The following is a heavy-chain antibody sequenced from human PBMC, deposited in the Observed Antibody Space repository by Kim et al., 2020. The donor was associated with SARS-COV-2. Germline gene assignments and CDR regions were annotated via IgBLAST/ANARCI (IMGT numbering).Heavy chain of an antibody. V-gene: IGHV3-23*01. CDR2: ISGSGGST. CDR3: AKVSQKRYYDILTGYVSPVGYFDY. J-gene: IGHJ4*02. Sequence: GGSLRLSCAASGFTFSSYAMSWVRQAPGKGLEWVSAISGSGGSTYYAYSVKGRFTISRDNSKNTLYLQMNSLRAEDTAVYYCAKVSQKRYYDILTGYVSPVGYFDYWGQGTLVTVSS. CDR1: GFTFSSYA. D-gene: IGHD3-9*01.